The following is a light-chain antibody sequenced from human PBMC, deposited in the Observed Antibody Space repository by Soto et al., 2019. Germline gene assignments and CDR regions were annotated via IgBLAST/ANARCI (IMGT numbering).Light chain of an antibody. CDR2: GAS. CDR1: QSVSSN. Sequence: EIVMTQSPVALSVSPGERATLSCRASQSVSSNLAWYQQKHGQAPRLLIYGASTRATGIPARFSGSGSGTEFTLTISSLQSEDFAVYYCQQYDNWPPITFGQGTRLEIK. V-gene: IGKV3-15*01. CDR3: QQYDNWPPIT. J-gene: IGKJ5*01.